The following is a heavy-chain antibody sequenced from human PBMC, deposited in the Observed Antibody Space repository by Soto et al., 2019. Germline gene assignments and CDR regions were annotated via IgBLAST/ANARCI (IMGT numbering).Heavy chain of an antibody. J-gene: IGHJ4*02. Sequence: ILSLTGSVAGVVTFRGSYAWSWIRQRPGKGLECLGYIFNSGSAYYNPSLRSRVTISIDTSKDEFYLTLGSVTAADTAVYFWARGYSGYDYNFDYWGQGISVTVSS. D-gene: IGHD5-12*01. CDR2: IFNSGSA. V-gene: IGHV4-31*03. CDR1: GVVTFRGSYA. CDR3: ARGYSGYDYNFDY.